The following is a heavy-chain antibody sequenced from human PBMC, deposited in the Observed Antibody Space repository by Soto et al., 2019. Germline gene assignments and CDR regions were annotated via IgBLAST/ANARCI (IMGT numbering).Heavy chain of an antibody. CDR3: ARVGSIAAAGTPDY. J-gene: IGHJ4*02. D-gene: IGHD6-13*01. V-gene: IGHV3-11*01. CDR2: ISGSGSTI. CDR1: GFTFSDCY. Sequence: GGSLRLSCAASGFTFSDCYMSWSRQAPGKGLEWVSYISGSGSTIHDADSVKGRFTISRDNAKNSLYLQMNSLRAEDTAVYYCARVGSIAAAGTPDYWGQGTLVTVSS.